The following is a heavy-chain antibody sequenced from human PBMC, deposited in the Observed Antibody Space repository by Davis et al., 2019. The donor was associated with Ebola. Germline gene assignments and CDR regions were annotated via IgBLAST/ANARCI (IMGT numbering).Heavy chain of an antibody. J-gene: IGHJ4*02. CDR3: ARAHYSNYGYYFDY. D-gene: IGHD4-11*01. Sequence: PGGSLRLSCAASGFTFSSYSMNWVRQAPGKGLEWVSSISSSSSYIYYADSVKGRFTISRDNAKNSLYLQMNSLSAEDTAVYYCARAHYSNYGYYFDYWGQGTLVTVSS. CDR1: GFTFSSYS. V-gene: IGHV3-21*01. CDR2: ISSSSSYI.